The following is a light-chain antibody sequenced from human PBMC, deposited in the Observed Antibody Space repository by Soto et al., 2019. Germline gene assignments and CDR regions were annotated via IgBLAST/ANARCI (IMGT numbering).Light chain of an antibody. CDR2: AAS. V-gene: IGKV1-6*01. CDR1: QGIRNE. CDR3: LQDYNYPRT. Sequence: AIQMTQSPSSLSASVGDRVTITCRASQGIRNELGWYQQKPGKAPKLLIYAASSLQSGVASRFSGSGSGTDVTLTSSGQEPEDFATYYCLQDYNYPRTFGQGNKLEIK. J-gene: IGKJ2*01.